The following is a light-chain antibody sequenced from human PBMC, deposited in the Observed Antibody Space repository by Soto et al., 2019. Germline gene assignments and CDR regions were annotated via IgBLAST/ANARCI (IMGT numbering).Light chain of an antibody. CDR3: QKYNSAPFT. CDR1: PGIGTY. V-gene: IGKV1-27*01. CDR2: GAS. J-gene: IGKJ3*01. Sequence: DIPMTQSPSSLSASVGDRVTITCRASPGIGTYLAWYQQKAGKVPKILIYGASTLQSGVPSRFSGSGSGTDFTLTITSMQPEDVATYYCQKYNSAPFTFGPGTKVDI.